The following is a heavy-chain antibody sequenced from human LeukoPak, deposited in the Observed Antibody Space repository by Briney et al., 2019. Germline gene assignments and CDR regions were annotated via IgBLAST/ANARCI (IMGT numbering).Heavy chain of an antibody. J-gene: IGHJ6*03. CDR1: GGSISSYY. Sequence: PSETLSLTCTISGGSISSYYWSWIRQPPGKGLEWIGYIYYSGNTNYNPSPKRLVTISVDTSKNQFSLKLSSVTAADTAVYYCARALTGVSPLYYYYYYMDVWGKGTTVTVSS. CDR3: ARALTGVSPLYYYYYYMDV. V-gene: IGHV4-59*01. CDR2: IYYSGNT. D-gene: IGHD3-10*01.